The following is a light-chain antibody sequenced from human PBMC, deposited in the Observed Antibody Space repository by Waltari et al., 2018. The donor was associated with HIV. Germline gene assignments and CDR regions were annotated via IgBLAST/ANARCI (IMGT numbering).Light chain of an antibody. CDR1: SSNIGAGHD. Sequence: QSVLPQPPSVSGAPGQRVTISRPGTSSNIGAGHDVHWYRQLPGTAPKFLISGNNFRPSGVPDRFSGSKSGTSASLVITGLHADDEAVYYCHCTDSSLMGPVVFGGGTKLTVL. CDR3: HCTDSSLMGPVV. V-gene: IGLV1-40*01. CDR2: GNN. J-gene: IGLJ2*01.